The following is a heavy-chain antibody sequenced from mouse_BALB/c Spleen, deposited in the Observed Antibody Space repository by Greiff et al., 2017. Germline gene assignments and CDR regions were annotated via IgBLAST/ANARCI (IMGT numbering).Heavy chain of an antibody. CDR3: ASYYYGSPWFAY. CDR1: GFNIKDTY. J-gene: IGHJ3*01. D-gene: IGHD1-1*01. Sequence: EVQRVESGAELVKPGASVKLSCTASGFNIKDTYMHWVKQRPEQGLEWIGRIDPANGNTKYDPKFQGKATITADTSSNTAYLQLSSLTSEDTAVYYCASYYYGSPWFAYWGQGTLVTVSA. CDR2: IDPANGNT. V-gene: IGHV14-3*02.